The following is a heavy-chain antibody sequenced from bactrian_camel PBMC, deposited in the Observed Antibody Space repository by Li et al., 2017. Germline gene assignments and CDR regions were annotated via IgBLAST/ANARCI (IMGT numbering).Heavy chain of an antibody. J-gene: IGHJ6*01. Sequence: HVQLVESGGGSVQAGGSLRLSCTASGYRHTDGCMGWFRRAPGKEREGVAAIYTEDGSTYYADSVKGRFTISRDNAKNTVYLQMGSLEPEGTAVYYCVRELFSTDGGWYGGADFGYWGQGTQVTVS. CDR1: GYRHTDGC. V-gene: IGHV3S54*01. CDR2: IYTEDGST. D-gene: IGHD6*01. CDR3: VRELFSTDGGWYGGADFGY.